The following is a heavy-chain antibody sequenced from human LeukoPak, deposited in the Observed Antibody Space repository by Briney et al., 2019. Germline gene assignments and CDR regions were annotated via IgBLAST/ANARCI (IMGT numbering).Heavy chain of an antibody. D-gene: IGHD2-15*01. V-gene: IGHV1-69*04. Sequence: SVKVSCKASGGTFSRYALSWVRQAPGQGLEWMGRIIPMIGITNYAQSFQGRVTLTADKTTNTAYMELSSLRAEDTAVYYCSRPRDEGGLYWNFDLWGRGTLVTVSS. CDR2: IIPMIGIT. CDR3: SRPRDEGGLYWNFDL. J-gene: IGHJ2*01. CDR1: GGTFSRYA.